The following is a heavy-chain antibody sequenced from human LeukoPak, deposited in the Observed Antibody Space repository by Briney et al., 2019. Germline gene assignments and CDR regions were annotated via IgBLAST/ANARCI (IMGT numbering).Heavy chain of an antibody. Sequence: ASVKVSCKASGGTFSSYAISWVRQAPGQGLEWMGGIIPIFGTANYAQKFQGRVTITADKSTSTAYMELSSLRSEDTAVYYCAAREAAVGAFDIWGQGTMVTVSS. J-gene: IGHJ3*02. V-gene: IGHV1-69*06. CDR1: GGTFSSYA. D-gene: IGHD1-26*01. CDR3: AAREAAVGAFDI. CDR2: IIPIFGTA.